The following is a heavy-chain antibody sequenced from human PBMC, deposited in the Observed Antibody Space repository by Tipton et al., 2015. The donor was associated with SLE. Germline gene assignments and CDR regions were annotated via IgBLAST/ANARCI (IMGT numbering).Heavy chain of an antibody. Sequence: TLSLTCTVSGGSVSSRDSYWSWIRQPPGQGLEWIGNIYYSGSTSYNPSLKSRVTISVDTSKNQFSLKLSSLTAADTAVYYCARENRIAVAGYYYMDVWGKGTTVTASS. V-gene: IGHV4-30-4*01. CDR3: ARENRIAVAGYYYMDV. CDR2: IYYSGST. J-gene: IGHJ6*03. CDR1: GGSVSSRDSY. D-gene: IGHD6-19*01.